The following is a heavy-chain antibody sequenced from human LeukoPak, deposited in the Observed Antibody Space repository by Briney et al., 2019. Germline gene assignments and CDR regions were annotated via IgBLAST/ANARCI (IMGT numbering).Heavy chain of an antibody. V-gene: IGHV4-38-2*02. CDR1: GYSISSGYY. CDR3: ARVTSRLGWFDP. J-gene: IGHJ5*02. CDR2: ISHSGST. D-gene: IGHD1-14*01. Sequence: SETLSLTCTVSGYSISSGYYWGWIRQPPGKGLEWIGSISHSGSTYYKPSLKNRVTISVDTSKNQFSLKLRSVTAADTAVYYCARVTSRLGWFDPWGQGTLVTVSS.